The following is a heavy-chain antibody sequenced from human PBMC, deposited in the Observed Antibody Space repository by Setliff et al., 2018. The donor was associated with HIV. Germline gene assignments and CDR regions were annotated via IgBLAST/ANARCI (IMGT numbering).Heavy chain of an antibody. J-gene: IGHJ6*02. CDR3: ANGRHQLPTHKQSYYYYDMDV. CDR1: GFNFSSHT. D-gene: IGHD2-2*01. Sequence: PGGSLRLSCAASGFNFSSHTMNWIRQAPGKGLEWVSSISSTGTYIYYADSMKGRFTISRDNAKNSLYLQMNSLRAEDTAVYYCANGRHQLPTHKQSYYYYDMDVWGQGTTVTVSS. CDR2: ISSTGTYI. V-gene: IGHV3-21*01.